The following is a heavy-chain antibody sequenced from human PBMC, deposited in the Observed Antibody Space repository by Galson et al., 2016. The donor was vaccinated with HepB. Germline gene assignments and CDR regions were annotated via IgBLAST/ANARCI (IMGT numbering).Heavy chain of an antibody. V-gene: IGHV3-48*04. CDR3: ARTYYYGSGSYPLDY. CDR2: ITSTSSTI. J-gene: IGHJ4*02. CDR1: GFTFSSYS. D-gene: IGHD3-10*01. Sequence: SLRLSCAASGFTFSSYSMNWVRQAPGKGLEWVSYITSTSSTIYYADSVKGRFTVSRDNAKKSLYLQMNSLRAEDTAVYYWARTYYYGSGSYPLDYWGQGTLVTVSS.